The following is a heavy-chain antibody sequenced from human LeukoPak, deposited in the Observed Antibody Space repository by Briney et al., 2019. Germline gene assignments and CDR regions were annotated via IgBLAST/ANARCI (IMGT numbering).Heavy chain of an antibody. D-gene: IGHD4-11*01. J-gene: IGHJ6*03. V-gene: IGHV3-23*01. CDR2: ISGSGGST. CDR3: AKDGVPDYSNFGGYYYYYMDV. Sequence: GGSLRLSCAASGFTFSSYAMSWVRQAPGKGLEWVSAISGSGGSTYYADSVKGRFTISRDNSKNTLYLQMNSLRAEDTAVYYCAKDGVPDYSNFGGYYYYYMDVWGKGTTVTVSS. CDR1: GFTFSSYA.